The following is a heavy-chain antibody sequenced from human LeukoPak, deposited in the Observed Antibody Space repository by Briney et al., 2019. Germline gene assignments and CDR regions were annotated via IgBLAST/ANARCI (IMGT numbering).Heavy chain of an antibody. CDR2: INPNSGGT. V-gene: IGHV1-2*02. CDR1: GGTFSSYA. CDR3: ARAEENFDY. J-gene: IGHJ4*02. Sequence: ASVKVSCKASGGTFSSYAISWVRQAPGQGLEWMGWINPNSGGTNYSQKFQDRVTMTRDTSISTAYMELSRLRSDDTAVYYCARAEENFDYWGQGTLVTVSS. D-gene: IGHD2/OR15-2a*01.